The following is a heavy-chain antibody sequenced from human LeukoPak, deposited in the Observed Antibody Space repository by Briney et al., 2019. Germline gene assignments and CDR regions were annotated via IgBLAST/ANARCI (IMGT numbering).Heavy chain of an antibody. J-gene: IGHJ4*02. D-gene: IGHD3-9*01. CDR3: ARGVVLTGYPLDF. CDR2: IYYSGTT. V-gene: IGHV4-59*01. CDR1: GGSFSNYY. Sequence: ETLSLTCSVSGGSFSNYYWSWIRQPPGKGLEWVGFIYYSGTTDYNPSLKSRVTISVDTSKKQFSLKLSSVTAADTAVYYCARGVVLTGYPLDFWGRGTLVTVSS.